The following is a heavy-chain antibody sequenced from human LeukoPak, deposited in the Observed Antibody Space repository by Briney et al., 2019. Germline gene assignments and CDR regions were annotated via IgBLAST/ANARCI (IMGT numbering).Heavy chain of an antibody. V-gene: IGHV3-7*03. CDR2: IKQDGTEK. CDR3: ARDETIVVVPAAMEEVAFDY. CDR1: GFTFSTFW. D-gene: IGHD2-2*01. J-gene: IGHJ4*02. Sequence: GGSLRLSCDASGFTFSTFWMTWVRQAPGKVLEWVANIKQDGTEKYYVDSVKGRFTISRDNAKNSLYVQMDSLRADDTAVYYCARDETIVVVPAAMEEVAFDYWGQGTLVTVSS.